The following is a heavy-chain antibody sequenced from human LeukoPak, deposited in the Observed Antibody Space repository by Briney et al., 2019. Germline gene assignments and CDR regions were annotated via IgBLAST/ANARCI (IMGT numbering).Heavy chain of an antibody. CDR1: GYTFTGYY. D-gene: IGHD3-10*01. Sequence: ASAKVSCKASGYTFTGYYMHWVRQAPGQGLEWMGWINPNSGGTNYAQKFQGRVTMTRDKSISTAYLQWSSLKASDTAMYYCARPQGTGPYYGMDVWGQGTTVTVSS. CDR2: INPNSGGT. J-gene: IGHJ6*02. V-gene: IGHV1-2*02. CDR3: ARPQGTGPYYGMDV.